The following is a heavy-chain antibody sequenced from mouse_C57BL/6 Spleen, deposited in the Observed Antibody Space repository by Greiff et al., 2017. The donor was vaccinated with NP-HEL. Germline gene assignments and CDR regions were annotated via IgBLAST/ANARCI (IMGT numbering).Heavy chain of an antibody. CDR3: ARLYSNFPYAMDY. J-gene: IGHJ4*01. V-gene: IGHV1-69*01. CDR1: GYTFTSYW. Sequence: VQLQQPGAELVMPGASVKLSCKASGYTFTSYWMHWVKQRPGQGLEWIGEIDPSDSYTNYNQKFKGKSTLTVDKSSSTAYMQLSSLTSEDSAVYYCARLYSNFPYAMDYWGQGTSVTVSS. D-gene: IGHD2-5*01. CDR2: IDPSDSYT.